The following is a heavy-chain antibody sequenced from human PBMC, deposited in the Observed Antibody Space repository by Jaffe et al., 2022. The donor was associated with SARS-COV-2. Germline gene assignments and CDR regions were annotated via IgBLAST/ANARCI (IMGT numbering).Heavy chain of an antibody. CDR2: IWYDGSNK. J-gene: IGHJ4*02. D-gene: IGHD3-22*01. V-gene: IGHV3-33*01. CDR1: GFTFSSYG. CDR3: ARDFYDSSGYCDY. Sequence: QVQLVESGGGVVQPGRSLRLSCAASGFTFSSYGMHWVRQAPGKGLEWVAVIWYDGSNKYYADSVKGRFTISRDNSKNTLYLQMNSLRAEDTAVYYCARDFYDSSGYCDYWGQGTLVTVSS.